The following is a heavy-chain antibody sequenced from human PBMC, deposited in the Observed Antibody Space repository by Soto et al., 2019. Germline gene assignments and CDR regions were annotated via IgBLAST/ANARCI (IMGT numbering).Heavy chain of an antibody. V-gene: IGHV4-39*01. D-gene: IGHD6-13*01. CDR3: ARQRIVAAGTFVDY. CDR2: IYFSGST. J-gene: IGHJ4*02. CDR1: GDSINSTIYY. Sequence: PSETLSLTCIVSGDSINSTIYYWGWIRHPPGQGLEWIASIYFSGSTYNNPSLKSRLTVSVDTSKSQFSLKLSSVTAADTALYYCARQRIVAAGTFVDYWGQGSLVTVSS.